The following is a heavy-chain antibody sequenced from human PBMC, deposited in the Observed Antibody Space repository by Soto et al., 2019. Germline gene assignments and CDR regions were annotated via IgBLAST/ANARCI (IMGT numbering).Heavy chain of an antibody. J-gene: IGHJ5*02. V-gene: IGHV1-3*01. CDR1: RVGKTCKS. D-gene: IGHD3-3*01. Sequence: PAKPTSKACRVGKTCKSRGGVRQAPGQRLEWMGWINAGNGNTKYSQKFQGRVTITRDTSASTAYMELSSLRSEDTAAYYCARGFPLWFDPWGQGTLVIVSS. CDR3: ARGFPLWFDP. CDR2: INAGNGNT.